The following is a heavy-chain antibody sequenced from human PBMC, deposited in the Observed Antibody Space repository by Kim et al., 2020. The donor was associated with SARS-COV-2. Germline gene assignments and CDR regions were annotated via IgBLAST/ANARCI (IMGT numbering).Heavy chain of an antibody. CDR3: ARGRINRWLQFPGDAFDI. V-gene: IGHV4-34*01. CDR2: INHSGST. Sequence: SETLSLTCAVYGGSFSGYYWSWIRQPPGKGLEWIGEINHSGSTNYNPSLKSRVTISVDTSKNQFSLKLSSVTAADTAVYYCARGRINRWLQFPGDAFDIWGQGTMVTVSS. CDR1: GGSFSGYY. J-gene: IGHJ3*02. D-gene: IGHD5-12*01.